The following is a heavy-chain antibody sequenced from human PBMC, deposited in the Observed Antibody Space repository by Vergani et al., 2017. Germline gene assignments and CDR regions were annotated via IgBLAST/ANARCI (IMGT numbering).Heavy chain of an antibody. CDR1: GGSISSSSYY. V-gene: IGHV4-39*01. D-gene: IGHD3-22*01. CDR3: ARTYYYDSSGYYSGYYYYYMDV. Sequence: QLQLQESGPGLVKPSETLSLTCTVSGGSISSSSYYWGWIRQPPGKGLEWIGSIYYSGSTYYNPSLKSRVTISVDTSQNQFSLKLSSVTAADTAVYYCARTYYYDSSGYYSGYYYYYMDVWGKGTTVTVSS. CDR2: IYYSGST. J-gene: IGHJ6*03.